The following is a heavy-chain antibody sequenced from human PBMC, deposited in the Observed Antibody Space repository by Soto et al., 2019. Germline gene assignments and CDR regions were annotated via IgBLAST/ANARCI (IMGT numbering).Heavy chain of an antibody. J-gene: IGHJ4*02. D-gene: IGHD5-12*01. CDR2: INSTTGTT. V-gene: IGHV3-23*01. Sequence: EVQLLESGGGLVQPGGSLRLSCTASGFTFSTYAMNWVRQAPGKGLEWVSTINSTTGTTYYADSVKGRFTISRDNSKNTLYLEMDTLRAEDTAVYYCACVSGLQWIRLPLHYWGQGPLVTVSS. CDR3: ACVSGLQWIRLPLHY. CDR1: GFTFSTYA.